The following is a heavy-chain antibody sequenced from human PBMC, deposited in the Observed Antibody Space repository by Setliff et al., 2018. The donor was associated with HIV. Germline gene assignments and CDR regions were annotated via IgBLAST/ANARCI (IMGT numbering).Heavy chain of an antibody. Sequence: PSETLSLTCAVYGGSFSGYYWSWIRQPPGKGLEWIGEINHSGSTNYNPPLKSRVTISVDTSKNQFSLKLSSVTAADTAVYYCARGGDGLLLGRPRYYYYYMDVWGKGTTVTVSS. D-gene: IGHD2-15*01. CDR1: GGSFSGYY. V-gene: IGHV4-34*01. J-gene: IGHJ6*03. CDR3: ARGGDGLLLGRPRYYYYYMDV. CDR2: INHSGST.